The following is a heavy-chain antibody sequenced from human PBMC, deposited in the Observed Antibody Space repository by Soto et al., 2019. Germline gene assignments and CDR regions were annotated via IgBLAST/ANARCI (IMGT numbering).Heavy chain of an antibody. Sequence: SETLSLTCTVSGASIISGGYYWSWIRQHPGKGLEWIGYIYYSGSTYYNPSLKSRVTISVATSKNQFSLKLSSVTAADTAVYYCARDSYYGSGSPKGFDYWGQGTLVTVSS. CDR3: ARDSYYGSGSPKGFDY. CDR1: GASIISGGYY. D-gene: IGHD3-10*01. J-gene: IGHJ4*02. V-gene: IGHV4-31*03. CDR2: IYYSGST.